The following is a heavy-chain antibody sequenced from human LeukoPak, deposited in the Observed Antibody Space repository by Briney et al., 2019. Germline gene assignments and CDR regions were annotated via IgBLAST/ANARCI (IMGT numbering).Heavy chain of an antibody. V-gene: IGHV3-30*02. D-gene: IGHD3-22*01. Sequence: GGSLRLSCAASGFTFSSYGMHWVRQAPGKGLEWVAFIRYDGSNKYYADSVKGRFTISRGNSKNTLYLQMNSLRAEDTAVYYCAKDSGSGYYIGFDYWGQGTLVTVSS. CDR2: IRYDGSNK. CDR1: GFTFSSYG. CDR3: AKDSGSGYYIGFDY. J-gene: IGHJ4*02.